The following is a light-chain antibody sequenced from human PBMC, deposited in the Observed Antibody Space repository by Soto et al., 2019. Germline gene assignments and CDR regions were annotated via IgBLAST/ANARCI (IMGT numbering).Light chain of an antibody. V-gene: IGLV2-14*01. CDR2: EVS. Sequence: QSVLTQPASVSGSPGQSITISCTGTSSDIGKYNYVSWFQQHPAKAPKLIIFEVSTRPSGASNRFSGSKSGNTASLTISGLQAEDEADYYCSSYTGSNINTVVFGGGTKLTVL. CDR1: SSDIGKYNY. J-gene: IGLJ2*01. CDR3: SSYTGSNINTVV.